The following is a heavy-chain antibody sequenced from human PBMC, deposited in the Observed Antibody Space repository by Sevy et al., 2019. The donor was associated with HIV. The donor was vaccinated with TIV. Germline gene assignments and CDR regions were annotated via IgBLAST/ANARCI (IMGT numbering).Heavy chain of an antibody. CDR2: FDPEDGET. CDR1: GYTLSQVS. J-gene: IGHJ4*02. CDR3: AITKDYYDSSGCPFDY. Sequence: ASVKVSCKVSGYTLSQVSMHWVRQVPGKGLEWMGSFDPEDGETIYAQKFQGRLTMTEDTSTDTAYMELSSLKSEDTAVFYCAITKDYYDSSGCPFDYWGQGTLDTVSS. V-gene: IGHV1-24*01. D-gene: IGHD3-22*01.